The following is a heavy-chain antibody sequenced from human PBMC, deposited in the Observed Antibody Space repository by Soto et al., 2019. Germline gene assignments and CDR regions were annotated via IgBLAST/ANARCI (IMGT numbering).Heavy chain of an antibody. V-gene: IGHV4-59*01. D-gene: IGHD2-21*01. CDR3: ARGIGYYYYMDV. Sequence: KTSETLSLTCTVSGGSISSYYWSWIRQPPGKGLEWIGYIYYSGSTNYNPSLKSRVTISVDTSKNQFSLKLSSVTAADTAVYYCARGIGYYYYMDVWGKGTTVTVSS. J-gene: IGHJ6*03. CDR1: GGSISSYY. CDR2: IYYSGST.